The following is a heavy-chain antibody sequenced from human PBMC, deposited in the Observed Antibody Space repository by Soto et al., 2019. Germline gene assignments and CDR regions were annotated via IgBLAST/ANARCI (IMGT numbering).Heavy chain of an antibody. V-gene: IGHV4-4*02. CDR1: GGSISSSNW. CDR2: IYHSGST. Sequence: SETLSLTCAVSGGSISSSNWWSWVRQPPGKGLEWIGEIYHSGSTNYNPSLKSRVTISVDKSKNQFSLKLSSVTAADTAVYYCARDGGIYYGSGSWYYWGQGTLVTVSS. CDR3: ARDGGIYYGSGSWYY. D-gene: IGHD3-10*01. J-gene: IGHJ4*02.